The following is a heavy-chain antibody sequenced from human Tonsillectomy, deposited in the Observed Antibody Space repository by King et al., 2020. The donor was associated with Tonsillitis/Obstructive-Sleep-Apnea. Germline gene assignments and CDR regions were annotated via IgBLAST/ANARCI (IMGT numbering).Heavy chain of an antibody. CDR2: TYTSGST. CDR3: ARGPEYYDFWSGYHDY. D-gene: IGHD3-3*01. CDR1: GGSISSYY. Sequence: QLQESGPGLVKPSETLSLTCTVSGGSISSYYWSWIRQPAGKGLEWIGRTYTSGSTNYNHSLKSRVTMSVDTSKKQFSLKLSSVTAADTAVYYCARGPEYYDFWSGYHDYWGQGTLVTVSS. V-gene: IGHV4-4*07. J-gene: IGHJ4*02.